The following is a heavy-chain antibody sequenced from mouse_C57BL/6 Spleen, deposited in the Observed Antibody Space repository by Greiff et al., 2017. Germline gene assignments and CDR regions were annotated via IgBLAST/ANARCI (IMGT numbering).Heavy chain of an antibody. Sequence: VQLQQPGAELVKPGASVKLSCKASGYTFTSYWMQWVKQRPGPGLEWIGEIDPSDSYTNYNQKFKGKATLTVDTSSSTASLRHSSLTSEDSAVYYCARPHGSRRYYAMDYWGQGTSVTVSS. V-gene: IGHV1-50*01. J-gene: IGHJ4*01. D-gene: IGHD1-1*01. CDR3: ARPHGSRRYYAMDY. CDR1: GYTFTSYW. CDR2: IDPSDSYT.